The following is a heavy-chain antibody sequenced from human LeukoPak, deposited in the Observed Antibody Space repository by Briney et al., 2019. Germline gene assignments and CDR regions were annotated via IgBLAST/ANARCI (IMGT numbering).Heavy chain of an antibody. CDR1: GFTFSSYG. Sequence: GGSLRLSCAASGFTFSSYGMSWVRQAPGKGLEWVSIISARGGSAYYADSVKGRFSISRDNSKNTLYLQMNSLRVEDTAVYYCAKDRETYDILTGLDYWGQGTLVTVSS. J-gene: IGHJ4*02. V-gene: IGHV3-23*01. D-gene: IGHD3-9*01. CDR3: AKDRETYDILTGLDY. CDR2: ISARGGSA.